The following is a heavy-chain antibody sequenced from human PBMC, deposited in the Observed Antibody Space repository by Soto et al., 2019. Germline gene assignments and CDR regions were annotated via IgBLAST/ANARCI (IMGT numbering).Heavy chain of an antibody. CDR2: LYYSGYT. J-gene: IGHJ4*02. CDR3: ARSGDCVAFDY. D-gene: IGHD2-21*02. CDR1: GGSISSGDHK. V-gene: IGHV4-30-4*01. Sequence: QVQLQESGPGLVKPSQTLSLTCTVSGGSISSGDHKWSWIPQPPGKGLEWIGYLYYSGYTYNNPSLKSRVTIAVDTTKTQFSLKLSSVTAADTPVYYCARSGDCVAFDYWGQGTLVTVSS.